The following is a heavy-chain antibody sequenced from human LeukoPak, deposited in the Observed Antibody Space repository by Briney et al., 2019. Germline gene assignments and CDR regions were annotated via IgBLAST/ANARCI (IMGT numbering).Heavy chain of an antibody. J-gene: IGHJ5*02. Sequence: GGSLRLSCAASGFTFSSYGMHWVRQAPGKGLEWVAVISYDGSNKYYADSVKDRFTISRDNSKNTLYLQMNSLRAEDTAVYYCAKDTHDCSGGSCYPRWFDPWGQGTLVTVSS. D-gene: IGHD2-15*01. CDR2: ISYDGSNK. V-gene: IGHV3-30*18. CDR3: AKDTHDCSGGSCYPRWFDP. CDR1: GFTFSSYG.